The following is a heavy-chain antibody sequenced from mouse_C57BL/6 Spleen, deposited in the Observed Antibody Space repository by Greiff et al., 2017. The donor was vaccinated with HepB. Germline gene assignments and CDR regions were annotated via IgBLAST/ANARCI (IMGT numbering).Heavy chain of an antibody. V-gene: IGHV1-19*01. CDR1: GYTFTDYY. D-gene: IGHD2-4*01. Sequence: EVKLQESGPVLVKPGASVKMSCKASGYTFTDYYMNWVKQSHGKSLEWIGVINPYNGGTSYNQKFKGKATLTVDKSSSTAYMELNSLTSEDSAVYYCASPDYDDAMDYWGQGTSVTVSS. CDR2: INPYNGGT. CDR3: ASPDYDDAMDY. J-gene: IGHJ4*01.